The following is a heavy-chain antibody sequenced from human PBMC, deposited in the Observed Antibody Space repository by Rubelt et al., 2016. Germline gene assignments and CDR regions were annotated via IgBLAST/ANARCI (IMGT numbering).Heavy chain of an antibody. CDR2: SSYSGST. D-gene: IGHD3/OR15-3a*01. Sequence: GGSISSYYWSWIRQPPGKGLEWIGYSSYSGSTNYNPSLKSRVTISADTSKNQFSLRLSSVTAADTAVYYCARRVAGTGYSRENWFDPWGQGTLVTVSS. J-gene: IGHJ5*02. CDR1: GGSISSYY. CDR3: ARRVAGTGYSRENWFDP. V-gene: IGHV4-59*08.